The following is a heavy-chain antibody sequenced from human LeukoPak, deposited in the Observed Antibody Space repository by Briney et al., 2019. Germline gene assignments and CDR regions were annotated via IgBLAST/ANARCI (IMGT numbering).Heavy chain of an antibody. D-gene: IGHD6-13*01. CDR3: ARHRDSSSWSSDY. CDR1: GYSFTTYW. V-gene: IGHV5-51*01. CDR2: IYPGDSDT. J-gene: IGHJ4*02. Sequence: GEPLKISCKGSGYSFTTYWIAWVRQMPGKGLEWLGIIYPGDSDTRYNPSFQGQVTISADKSISTAYLQWSSLKASDTAMYYCARHRDSSSWSSDYWGQGTLVTVSS.